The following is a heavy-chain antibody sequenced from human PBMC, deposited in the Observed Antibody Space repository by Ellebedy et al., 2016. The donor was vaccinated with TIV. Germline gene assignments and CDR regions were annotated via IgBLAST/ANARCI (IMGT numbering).Heavy chain of an antibody. CDR3: ARDGYNYSPFDF. CDR1: GFTFNNYC. CDR2: INPDGTAK. J-gene: IGHJ4*02. Sequence: GGSLRLSXVASGFTFNNYCMTWVRQAPGKGLEWVANINPDGTAKYYLDSVKGRFTISRDNANNSVSLQLNSLRAEDTAVYYCARDGYNYSPFDFWGQGTLVTVSS. V-gene: IGHV3-7*03. D-gene: IGHD5-24*01.